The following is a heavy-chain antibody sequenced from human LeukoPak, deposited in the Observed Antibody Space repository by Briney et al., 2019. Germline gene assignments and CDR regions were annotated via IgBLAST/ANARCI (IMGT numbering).Heavy chain of an antibody. CDR2: MNPNSGNT. Sequence: ASVKVSCKASGYTFTSYDINWVRQATGQGLEWMGWMNPNSGNTGYAQKFQGRVTITRNTSISTAYMELSSLRSEDTAVYYCARVRAPYYDFWGGYYPHYFDYWGQGTLVTVSS. CDR3: ARVRAPYYDFWGGYYPHYFDY. V-gene: IGHV1-8*03. D-gene: IGHD3-3*01. CDR1: GYTFTSYD. J-gene: IGHJ4*02.